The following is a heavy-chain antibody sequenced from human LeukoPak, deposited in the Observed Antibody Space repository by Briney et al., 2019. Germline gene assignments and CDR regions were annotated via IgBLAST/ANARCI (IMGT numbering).Heavy chain of an antibody. CDR1: GGSFSGYY. V-gene: IGHV4-59*10. CDR2: ICTSEST. Sequence: SETLSLTCAVYGGSFSGYYWSWIRQPPGKGLEWIGRICTSESTNYNPSLKSRVSMSVDTSKNQFSLKLSSVTAADTAVYYCARDQGFYGSRWYYFDYWGQGTLVTVSS. J-gene: IGHJ4*02. D-gene: IGHD6-13*01. CDR3: ARDQGFYGSRWYYFDY.